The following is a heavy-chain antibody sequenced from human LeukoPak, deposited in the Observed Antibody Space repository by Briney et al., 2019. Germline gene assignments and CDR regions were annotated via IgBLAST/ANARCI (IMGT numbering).Heavy chain of an antibody. V-gene: IGHV4-59*08. J-gene: IGHJ5*02. Sequence: SETLSLTCTVSGASFRNYYWSWIRQSPGKGLEWIGYIYYSGSTNYNPSLESRVAMSVDTSKNQFSLRLSSVTAADTAIYYCARRYSSSWYVGFFDPWGQGTLVTVSS. CDR3: ARRYSSSWYVGFFDP. D-gene: IGHD6-13*01. CDR2: IYYSGST. CDR1: GASFRNYY.